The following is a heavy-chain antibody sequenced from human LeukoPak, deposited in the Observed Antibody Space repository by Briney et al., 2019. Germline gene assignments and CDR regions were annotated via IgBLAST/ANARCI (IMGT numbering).Heavy chain of an antibody. Sequence: ASVKISCKASGYTFTSYDINWVRQAPGQGLEWMGWINPSSGGTNHAQKFQGRVTMTRDTSITTAYLELSRLTSDDTAVYYCASPLSRIVGAINFWGQGTAVTVSS. D-gene: IGHD1-26*01. J-gene: IGHJ4*02. CDR1: GYTFTSYD. CDR3: ASPLSRIVGAINF. V-gene: IGHV1-2*02. CDR2: INPSSGGT.